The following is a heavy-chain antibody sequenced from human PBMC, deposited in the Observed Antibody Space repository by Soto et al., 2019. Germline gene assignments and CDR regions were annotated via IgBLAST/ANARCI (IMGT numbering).Heavy chain of an antibody. CDR1: GFTFSSYA. D-gene: IGHD2-2*01. V-gene: IGHV3-23*01. CDR2: ISGSGGST. J-gene: IGHJ4*02. CDR3: AKDFLGYCSSTSCPPPVFYY. Sequence: EVQLLESGGGLVQPGGSLRLSCAASGFTFSSYAMSWVRQAPGKGLEWVSAISGSGGSTYYADSVKGRFTISRDNSKNTLYLQMNSLRAEDTAVYYCAKDFLGYCSSTSCPPPVFYYWGQGTLVTVSS.